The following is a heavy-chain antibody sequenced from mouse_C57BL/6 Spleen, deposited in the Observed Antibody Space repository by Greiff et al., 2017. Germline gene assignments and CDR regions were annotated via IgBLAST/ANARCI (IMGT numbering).Heavy chain of an antibody. CDR3: ASKELVSPMDY. Sequence: VQLQQSGAELVMPGASVKLSCTASGYTFTSYWMHWVQQRPGQGLEWIGEIDPADSTTYYAQKFKGKSTLTVDKSSNTAYMQLTSLTSEDSVVYCSASKELVSPMDYWGQGTTLTVSS. J-gene: IGHJ2*01. V-gene: IGHV1-69*01. CDR1: GYTFTSYW. D-gene: IGHD2-1*01. CDR2: IDPADSTT.